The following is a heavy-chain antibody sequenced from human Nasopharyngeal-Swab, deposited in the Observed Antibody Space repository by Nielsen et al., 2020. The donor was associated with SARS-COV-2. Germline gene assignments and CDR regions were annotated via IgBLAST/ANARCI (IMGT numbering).Heavy chain of an antibody. CDR1: GYTFTSYA. CDR2: INTNTGNP. D-gene: IGHD6-19*01. V-gene: IGHV7-4-1*02. CDR3: ARTGYSSGWRHFVY. Sequence: ASVKVSCKASGYTFTSYAMNWVRQAPGQGLEWMGWINTNTGNPTYAQGFTGRFVFSLDTSVSTAYLQISSLKAEDTAVYYCARTGYSSGWRHFVYWGQGTLVTVSS. J-gene: IGHJ4*02.